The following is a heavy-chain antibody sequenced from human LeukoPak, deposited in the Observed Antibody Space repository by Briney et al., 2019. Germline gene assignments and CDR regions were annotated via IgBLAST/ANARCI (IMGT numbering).Heavy chain of an antibody. CDR1: RFTFSSYS. V-gene: IGHV3-21*01. CDR3: ARDLGTAIPGGFDY. CDR2: ISSSGSYL. D-gene: IGHD2-21*02. J-gene: IGHJ4*02. Sequence: GGSLRLSCAASRFTFSSYSMNWVRQAPGKGLEWVSSISSSGSYLYYADSVKGRFTISRDNAKNSLYLQMNSLRAEDTAVYYCARDLGTAIPGGFDYWGQGTLVTVSS.